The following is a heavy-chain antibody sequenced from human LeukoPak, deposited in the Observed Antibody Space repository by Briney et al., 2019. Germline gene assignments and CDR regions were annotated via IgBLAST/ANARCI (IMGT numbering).Heavy chain of an antibody. CDR1: GGSISSYY. J-gene: IGHJ6*03. CDR2: IYTSGST. Sequence: PSETLSLTCTVSGGSISSYYWSWIRQPAGKRLEWIGHIYTSGSTNYNPTLKSRVTISLDTSKNQFSLKLTSVTAADTAVYYCARDGDLKYDYYYMDVWGKGTTVTVSS. V-gene: IGHV4-4*07. CDR3: ARDGDLKYDYYYMDV. D-gene: IGHD2-21*01.